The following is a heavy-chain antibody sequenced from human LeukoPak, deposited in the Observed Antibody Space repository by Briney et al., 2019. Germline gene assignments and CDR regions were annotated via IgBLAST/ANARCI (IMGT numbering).Heavy chain of an antibody. CDR2: ISSSSSYI. D-gene: IGHD3-22*01. CDR1: GFTFSSYS. J-gene: IGHJ4*02. CDR3: ARIYYYDSTGYKTPGFDY. V-gene: IGHV3-21*04. Sequence: GGSLRLSCAASGFTFSSYSMNWVRQAPGKGLEWVSSISSSSSYIYYADSVKGRFTISSDNSKNTLYLQMNSLRAEDTAVYYCARIYYYDSTGYKTPGFDYWGQGTLVTASS.